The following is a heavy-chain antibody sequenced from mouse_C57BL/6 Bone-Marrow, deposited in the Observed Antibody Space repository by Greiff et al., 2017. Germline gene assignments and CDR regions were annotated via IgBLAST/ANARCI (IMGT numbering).Heavy chain of an antibody. CDR1: GFTFSGYA. J-gene: IGHJ4*01. CDR2: ISDGGSYT. CDR3: ARDQNAMDY. Sequence: EVKLVESGGGLLKPGGSLKLSCEASGFTFSGYAMSWVRQPPEKRLEWVATISDGGSYTYYPDNVKGRFTISRDNAKNNLYLQMSHLKSEDTAMYYCARDQNAMDYLGQGTSVTVSS. V-gene: IGHV5-4*01.